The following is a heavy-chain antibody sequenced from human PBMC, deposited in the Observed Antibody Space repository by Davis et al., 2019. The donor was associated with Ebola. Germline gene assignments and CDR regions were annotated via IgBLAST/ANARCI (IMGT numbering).Heavy chain of an antibody. D-gene: IGHD3-3*01. CDR1: GTTFSSYA. CDR3: ARDGPYDFWSGYYDNWFDP. CDR2: IIPILGPA. Sequence: AASVKVSCKASGTTFSSYAFNWVRQAPGQGLEWMGAIIPILGPAKYAQKFQGRVTITADKSTSTAYMELSSLRSEDTAVYYCARDGPYDFWSGYYDNWFDPWGQGTLVTVSS. J-gene: IGHJ5*02. V-gene: IGHV1-69*10.